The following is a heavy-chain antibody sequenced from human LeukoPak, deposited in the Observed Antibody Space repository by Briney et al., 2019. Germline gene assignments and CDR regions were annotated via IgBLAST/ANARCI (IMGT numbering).Heavy chain of an antibody. CDR1: GFTFSSYW. CDR2: INSDGSST. V-gene: IGHV3-74*01. D-gene: IGHD6-13*01. Sequence: PGGSLRLSCAASGFTFSSYWMHWVRQAPGKGLVWVSRINSDGSSTSYADSAKGRFTISRDNAKNTLYLQMNRLRAEDTAVYYCAKRKAAAGTGAFDIWGQGTMVTVSS. CDR3: AKRKAAAGTGAFDI. J-gene: IGHJ3*02.